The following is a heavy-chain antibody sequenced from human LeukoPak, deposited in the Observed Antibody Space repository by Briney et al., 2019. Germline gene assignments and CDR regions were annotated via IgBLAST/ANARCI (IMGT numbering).Heavy chain of an antibody. CDR2: IKSKTDGGTT. V-gene: IGHV3-15*01. D-gene: IGHD4-17*01. CDR1: GFTFSNAW. CDR3: TTDPHDYDVKYYYYMDV. J-gene: IGHJ6*03. Sequence: GGSLRLSCAASGFTFSNAWMSWVRQAPGKGLEWVGRIKSKTDGGTTDYAAPVKGRFTISRDDSKNTLYLQMNSLKTEDTAVYYCTTDPHDYDVKYYYYMDVWGKGTTVTVSS.